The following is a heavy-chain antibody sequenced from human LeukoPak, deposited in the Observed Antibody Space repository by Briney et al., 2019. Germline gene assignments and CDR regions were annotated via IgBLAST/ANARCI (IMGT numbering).Heavy chain of an antibody. D-gene: IGHD1-1*01. CDR1: GFTFDDYA. V-gene: IGHV3-9*01. CDR2: ISWNSGSI. Sequence: GRSLRLSCAASGFTFDDYAMHWVRQAPGKGLEWVSGISWNSGSIGYADAVKGRFTTSRDNAKNSLDLQMNSLRAEDTALYFCAKGYGTDYYYGLDVWGQGTTVTVSS. J-gene: IGHJ6*02. CDR3: AKGYGTDYYYGLDV.